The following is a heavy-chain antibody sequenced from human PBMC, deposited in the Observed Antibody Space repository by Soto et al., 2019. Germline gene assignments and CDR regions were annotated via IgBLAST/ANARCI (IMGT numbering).Heavy chain of an antibody. D-gene: IGHD4-17*01. CDR3: ARASDYGDYVDY. J-gene: IGHJ4*02. CDR1: GFTFSRYW. CDR2: IKQDGSEK. Sequence: GGSLRLSCEASGFTFSRYWMSWVRQAPGKGLEWVANIKQDGSEKYYVDSVKGRFTISRDNAKNSLYLQMNSLRAEDTAVYYCARASDYGDYVDYWGQGTLVTVSS. V-gene: IGHV3-7*03.